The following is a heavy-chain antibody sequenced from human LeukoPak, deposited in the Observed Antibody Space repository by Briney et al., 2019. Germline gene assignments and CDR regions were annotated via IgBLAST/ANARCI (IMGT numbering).Heavy chain of an antibody. CDR3: ARVGDSSGYYYLVFDY. V-gene: IGHV4-30-4*01. CDR1: GGSISSGDYY. CDR2: IYYSGST. J-gene: IGHJ4*02. Sequence: SETLSLTCTVSGGSISSGDYYWRWIRQPPGKGLEWIGYIYYSGSTYYNPSLKSRVTISVDTSKNQFSLKLSSVTAADTAVYYCARVGDSSGYYYLVFDYWGQGTLVTVSS. D-gene: IGHD3-22*01.